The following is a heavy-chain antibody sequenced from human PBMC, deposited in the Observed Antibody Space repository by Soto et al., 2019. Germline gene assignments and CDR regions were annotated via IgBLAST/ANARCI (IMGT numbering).Heavy chain of an antibody. Sequence: ASVKVSCKASGYTFTSYGISWVRQAPGQGLEWMGWISAYNGNTNYAQKLQGRVTMTTDTSTSTAYMELRSLRSDDTAVYYCAREPLQPIGQYYYDSSGYGTVDIWSQGTMVTVSS. J-gene: IGHJ3*02. CDR2: ISAYNGNT. V-gene: IGHV1-18*01. CDR1: GYTFTSYG. CDR3: AREPLQPIGQYYYDSSGYGTVDI. D-gene: IGHD3-22*01.